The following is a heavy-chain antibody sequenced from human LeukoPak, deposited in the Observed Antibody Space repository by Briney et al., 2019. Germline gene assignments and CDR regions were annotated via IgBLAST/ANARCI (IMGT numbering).Heavy chain of an antibody. D-gene: IGHD5-18*01. CDR2: INPNSGGT. V-gene: IGHV1-2*02. CDR3: ASGYSYDNGDDY. CDR1: GYTFTGYY. Sequence: ASVKVSCKASGYTFTGYYMHWVRQAPGQGLEWMGWINPNSGGTNYAQKFQGRVTMTRDTSISTAYMELSRLRAEDTAVYYCASGYSYDNGDDYWGQGTLVTVSS. J-gene: IGHJ4*02.